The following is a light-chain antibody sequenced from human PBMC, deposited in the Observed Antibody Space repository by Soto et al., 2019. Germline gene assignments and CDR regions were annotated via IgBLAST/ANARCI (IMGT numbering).Light chain of an antibody. CDR2: DTS. CDR1: TGAVTSGHY. Sequence: QAVVTQEPSLTVSPGGTVTLTCAPSTGAVTSGHYPYWFQQKPGQAPRTLIYDTSNKHSWTPARFSGSLLGGKAALTLSGAQPEDEAEYYCLLSYSGAGGVFGGGTKLTVL. CDR3: LLSYSGAGGV. V-gene: IGLV7-46*01. J-gene: IGLJ2*01.